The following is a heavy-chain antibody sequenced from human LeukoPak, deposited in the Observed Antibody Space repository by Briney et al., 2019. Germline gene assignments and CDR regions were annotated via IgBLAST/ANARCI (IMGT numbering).Heavy chain of an antibody. D-gene: IGHD1-26*01. CDR2: IRFDGTNK. V-gene: IGHV3-30*02. CDR3: AKDPVTYSGSFRIDY. CDR1: GFTFSTFG. Sequence: GGSLRLSCAASGFTFSTFGMHWVRQTPGKGLESVAFIRFDGTNKYYADSVKGRFTVSRDNSKNTLYLQMSSLRAEDTAVYYCAKDPVTYSGSFRIDYWGQGTLVTVSS. J-gene: IGHJ4*02.